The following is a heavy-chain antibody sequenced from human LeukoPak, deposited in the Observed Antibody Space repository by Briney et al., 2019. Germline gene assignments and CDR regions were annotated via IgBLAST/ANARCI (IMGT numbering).Heavy chain of an antibody. Sequence: GGSLRLSCAASGFTFSSYWMHWVRQAPGKGLEWVSRINSDGSSTSYADSVKGRFTISRDNSKNTLLLHMTSLRVEDTAVYYCATEPPTYGRFDYWGQGTLVTVSS. V-gene: IGHV3-74*01. CDR2: INSDGSST. CDR3: ATEPPTYGRFDY. J-gene: IGHJ4*02. CDR1: GFTFSSYW. D-gene: IGHD4-17*01.